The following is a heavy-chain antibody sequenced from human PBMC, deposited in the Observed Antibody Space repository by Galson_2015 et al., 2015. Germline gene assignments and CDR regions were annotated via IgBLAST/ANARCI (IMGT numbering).Heavy chain of an antibody. CDR1: GGTFSSYT. J-gene: IGHJ4*02. Sequence: SVKVSCKASGGTFSSYTISWVRQAPGQGLEWMGRIIPILGIANYAQKFQGRVTITADKSTSTAYMELSSLRSEDTAVYYCARESDLGGSRPFDYWGQGTLVAVSS. D-gene: IGHD1-26*01. V-gene: IGHV1-69*04. CDR3: ARESDLGGSRPFDY. CDR2: IIPILGIA.